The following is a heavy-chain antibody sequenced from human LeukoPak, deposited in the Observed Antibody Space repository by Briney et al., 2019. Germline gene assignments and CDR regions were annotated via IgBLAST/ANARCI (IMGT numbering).Heavy chain of an antibody. Sequence: GESLKISCKGSGSIFTSYWIGWVRQLPGKGLEWMGIIYPGDSDTRYSPSFQGQVTISADKSISTAYLQWSSLKASDTAMYYCARHPPGRYSGRRENYYYMDVWGKGTTVTVSS. CDR1: GSIFTSYW. CDR2: IYPGDSDT. CDR3: ARHPPGRYSGRRENYYYMDV. J-gene: IGHJ6*03. V-gene: IGHV5-51*01. D-gene: IGHD1-26*01.